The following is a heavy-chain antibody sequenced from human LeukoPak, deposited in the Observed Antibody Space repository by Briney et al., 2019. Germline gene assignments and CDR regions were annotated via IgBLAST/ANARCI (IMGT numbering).Heavy chain of an antibody. CDR3: ARDRNLNYDFWSGQNPTHWFDP. J-gene: IGHJ5*02. Sequence: GASVKVSCKASGYTFTSYGISWVRQAPGQGLEWMGWISAYNGNTNYAQKLQGRVTMTTDTSTSTAYMELRSLRSDDTAVYYCARDRNLNYDFWSGQNPTHWFDPWGQGTLVTVSS. CDR2: ISAYNGNT. D-gene: IGHD3-3*01. CDR1: GYTFTSYG. V-gene: IGHV1-18*01.